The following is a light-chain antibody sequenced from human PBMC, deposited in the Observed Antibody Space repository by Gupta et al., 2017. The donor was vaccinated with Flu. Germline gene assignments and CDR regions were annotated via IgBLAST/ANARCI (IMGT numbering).Light chain of an antibody. CDR1: KWGDKY. CDR2: HDS. J-gene: IGLJ2*01. V-gene: IGLV3-1*01. CDR3: QAYDSSTPVV. Sequence: SYELTQPPSVSVSPGQTASITCSGDKWGDKYACWYQQKPGQSPVLVIYHDSKRPSEIPERFSGSNSGNTATLTISGTQAMDEADYYCQAYDSSTPVVFGGGTKLTVL.